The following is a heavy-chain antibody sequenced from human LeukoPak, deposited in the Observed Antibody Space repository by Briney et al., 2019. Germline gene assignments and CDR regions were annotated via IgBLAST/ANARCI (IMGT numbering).Heavy chain of an antibody. D-gene: IGHD3-10*01. V-gene: IGHV3-23*01. Sequence: GGSLRLSCAASGFTFSTYGMSWVRQAPGKGLEWVSAISGSGGSTYYADSVKGRLTISRDNSKNTLYLQMNSLRGEDTAVYYCAKGLYFGELLGPCDFWGQGTLVTVSS. CDR1: GFTFSTYG. J-gene: IGHJ4*02. CDR2: ISGSGGST. CDR3: AKGLYFGELLGPCDF.